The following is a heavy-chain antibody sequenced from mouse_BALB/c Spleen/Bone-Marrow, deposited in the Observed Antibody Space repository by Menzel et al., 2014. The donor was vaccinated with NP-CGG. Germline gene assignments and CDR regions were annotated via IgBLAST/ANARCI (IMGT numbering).Heavy chain of an antibody. CDR1: GFNVKDTY. J-gene: IGHJ2*01. CDR3: ATLTGTFDY. D-gene: IGHD4-1*01. V-gene: IGHV14-3*02. Sequence: EVKLQESGAELVKPGASVKLSCTASGFNVKDTYMHWVKQRPEQGLEWIGGIDPASDYTQFDSKFQGKATITADTSSNTAYLRLSSLTSEDTAVYYCATLTGTFDYWGQGTTLTVSS. CDR2: IDPASDYT.